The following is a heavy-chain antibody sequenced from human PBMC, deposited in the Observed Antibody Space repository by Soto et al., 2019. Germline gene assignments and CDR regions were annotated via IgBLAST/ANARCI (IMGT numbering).Heavy chain of an antibody. CDR1: GFTLDDYA. CDR3: AKGGLAADDAFDI. CDR2: ISWNSGSI. J-gene: IGHJ3*02. Sequence: PGGSLRLSCAASGFTLDDYAMHWVRQAPGKGLEWVSGISWNSGSIGYADSVKGRFTISRDNAKNSLYLQMNSLRAEDTALYYCAKGGLAADDAFDIWGQGTMVTVSS. D-gene: IGHD3-16*01. V-gene: IGHV3-9*01.